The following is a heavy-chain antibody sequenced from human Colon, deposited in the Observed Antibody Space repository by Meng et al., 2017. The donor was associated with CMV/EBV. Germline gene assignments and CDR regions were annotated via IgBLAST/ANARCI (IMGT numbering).Heavy chain of an antibody. V-gene: IGHV3-21*02. J-gene: IGHJ4*02. CDR1: EFTFSTFS. Sequence: EVQLVESGGGLVTPGGPLRLSCPASEFTFSTFSMNWVRQAPGKGLEWVSFISTSSKHIYYADSVKGRFTISRDNADNSLYLQMNSLRADDTAIYYCARAPIAYDSSGYYHFDYWGQGALVTVSS. CDR3: ARAPIAYDSSGYYHFDY. CDR2: ISTSSKHI. D-gene: IGHD3-22*01.